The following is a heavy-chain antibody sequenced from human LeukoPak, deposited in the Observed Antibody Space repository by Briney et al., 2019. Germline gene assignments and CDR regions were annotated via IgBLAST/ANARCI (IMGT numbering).Heavy chain of an antibody. CDR3: AKDPLWATTPHFGH. V-gene: IGHV3-23*01. CDR1: GFTFSNYA. Sequence: GGSLRLSCSASGFTFSNYAMTWVRQAPGKGLEWVSSISNSGATTYYADSVKGRFTVSRDNSKNTLYLQMISLRVDDTAVYYCAKDPLWATTPHFGHWGQGTLVIVSS. CDR2: ISNSGATT. J-gene: IGHJ4*02. D-gene: IGHD5-12*01.